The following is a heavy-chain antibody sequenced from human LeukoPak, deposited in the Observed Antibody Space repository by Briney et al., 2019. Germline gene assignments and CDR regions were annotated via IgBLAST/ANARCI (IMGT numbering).Heavy chain of an antibody. D-gene: IGHD3-22*01. Sequence: GGSLRLSCAASGFTFSSYEMNWVRQAPGKGLEWVAVISYDGSNKYYADSVKGRFTISRDNSKNTLYLQMNSLRAEDTAVYYCARSGREWLLLYYFDYWGQGTLVTVSS. V-gene: IGHV3-30-3*01. J-gene: IGHJ4*02. CDR3: ARSGREWLLLYYFDY. CDR1: GFTFSSYE. CDR2: ISYDGSNK.